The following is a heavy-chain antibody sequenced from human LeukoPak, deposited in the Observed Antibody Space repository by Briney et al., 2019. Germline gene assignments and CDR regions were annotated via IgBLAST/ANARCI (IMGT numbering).Heavy chain of an antibody. CDR3: ARNSK. J-gene: IGHJ4*02. CDR1: GFTFSNYW. Sequence: GGSLRLSCAASGFTFSNYWMSWVRQAPGKGLEWVANIKQDGSDKHYVDSLKGRFTISRDNAKNSVYLHMNSLRVGDTAVYYCARNSKWGQGTLVTVSS. D-gene: IGHD6-13*01. V-gene: IGHV3-7*01. CDR2: IKQDGSDK.